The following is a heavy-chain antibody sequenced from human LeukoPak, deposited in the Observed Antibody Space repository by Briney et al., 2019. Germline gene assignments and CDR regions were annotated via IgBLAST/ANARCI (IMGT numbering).Heavy chain of an antibody. CDR3: ATGVSSSGYRPNWFDP. CDR2: FDPEDGET. D-gene: IGHD3-22*01. Sequence: GASVKVSCKVSGYTLTELSMHWVRQAPGKGLEWMGGFDPEDGETIYAQKFQGRVTMTEDTSTDTAYMELSSLRSEDTAVYYCATGVSSSGYRPNWFDPWGQGTLVTVSS. CDR1: GYTLTELS. V-gene: IGHV1-24*01. J-gene: IGHJ5*02.